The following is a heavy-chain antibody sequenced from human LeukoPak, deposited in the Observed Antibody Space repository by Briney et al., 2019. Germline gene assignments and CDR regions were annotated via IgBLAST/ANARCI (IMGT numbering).Heavy chain of an antibody. V-gene: IGHV4-59*07. CDR3: ARRKGTFDY. Sequence: PSDTLSLTCTVSGGSISSYYWSWLRQPPGKGLEWIGYIYYSGSTNYNPSLKSRVTISVDTSKNQFSLKLSTVTAADTAVYYCARRKGTFDYWGQGTLVTVSS. CDR2: IYYSGST. J-gene: IGHJ4*02. CDR1: GGSISSYY.